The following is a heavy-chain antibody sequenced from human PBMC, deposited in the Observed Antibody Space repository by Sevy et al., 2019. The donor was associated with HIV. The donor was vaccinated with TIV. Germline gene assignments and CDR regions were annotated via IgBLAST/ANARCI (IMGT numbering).Heavy chain of an antibody. J-gene: IGHJ6*02. CDR1: GFTFTTSG. Sequence: GGSLRLSCVVSGFTFTTSGMHWVRQAPGKGLEWVAVISYHGRDKFYADSVKGRFTISRDNSDNMLYLHMNSLRSEDTAEYYCAKDFTGYNGMDVWGQGTMVTVSS. CDR2: ISYHGRDK. D-gene: IGHD3-9*01. V-gene: IGHV3-30*18. CDR3: AKDFTGYNGMDV.